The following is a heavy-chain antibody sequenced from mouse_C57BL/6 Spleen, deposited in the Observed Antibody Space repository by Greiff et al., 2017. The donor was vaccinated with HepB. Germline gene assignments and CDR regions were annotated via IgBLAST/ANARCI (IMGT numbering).Heavy chain of an antibody. V-gene: IGHV1-9*01. D-gene: IGHD1-1*01. Sequence: QVQLQQSGAELMKPGASVKLSCKASGYTFTGYWIEWVKQRPGHGLEWIGEILPGSGSTNYSEKFKGKATFTADTSSNTAYMQLSSLTTEDSAIYYCVRSYGSSYDAMDYWGQGTSVTVSS. CDR2: ILPGSGST. J-gene: IGHJ4*01. CDR3: VRSYGSSYDAMDY. CDR1: GYTFTGYW.